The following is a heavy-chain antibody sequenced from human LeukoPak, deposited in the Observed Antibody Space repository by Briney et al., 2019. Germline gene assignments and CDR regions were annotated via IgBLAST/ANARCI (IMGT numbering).Heavy chain of an antibody. D-gene: IGHD4-23*01. V-gene: IGHV3-23*01. CDR1: GFPFSSYA. CDR2: ISGSGGST. CDR3: AKTTRNGGNSGVRWSDP. Sequence: GGSLRLSCAASGFPFSSYAMSWVRQAPGKGLEWVSAISGSGGSTYYADSVKGRFTISRDNSKNTLYLQMNSLRAEDTAVYYCAKTTRNGGNSGVRWSDPWGQGTLVTVSS. J-gene: IGHJ5*02.